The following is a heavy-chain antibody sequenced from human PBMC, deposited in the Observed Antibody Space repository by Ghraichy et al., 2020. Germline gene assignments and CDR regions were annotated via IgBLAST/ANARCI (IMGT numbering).Heavy chain of an antibody. D-gene: IGHD1-20*01. Sequence: GESLNISCAASGFSFSSSTMVWVRQAPGKGLEYVAGTGPSGGGSTYGDSVKGRFTISRDNSKNTLYLQMNSLRVEDTAIYYCATDNNWDDGYWGQGTLVTVSS. V-gene: IGHV3-23*01. CDR3: ATDNNWDDGY. CDR2: TGPSGGGS. J-gene: IGHJ4*02. CDR1: GFSFSSST.